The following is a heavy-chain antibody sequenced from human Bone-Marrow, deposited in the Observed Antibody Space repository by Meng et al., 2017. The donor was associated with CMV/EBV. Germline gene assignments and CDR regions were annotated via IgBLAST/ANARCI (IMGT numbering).Heavy chain of an antibody. V-gene: IGHV3-48*01. CDR3: AKRGDSSGTYAMDV. J-gene: IGHJ6*02. CDR2: ISRSGSSK. CDR1: GFTFSSYS. Sequence: GESLKISCVVSGFTFSSYSMTWVRQTPGKGLEWVSYISRSGSSKYYVDSVKGRFTISRDNSKNTLYLQMNSLRAEDTAVYYCAKRGDSSGTYAMDVWGQGTTVTVSS. D-gene: IGHD3-22*01.